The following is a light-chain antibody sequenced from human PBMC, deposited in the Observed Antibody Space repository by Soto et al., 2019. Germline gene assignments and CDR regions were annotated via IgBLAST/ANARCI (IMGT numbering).Light chain of an antibody. V-gene: IGKV3-11*01. CDR2: DAS. CDR1: QSVSSY. Sequence: EIVLTQSPATLSLSPGERATLSCRASQSVSSYLAWYQQKLGQAPRLLIFDASNRATGTPARFSGSGSGTDFTLTISSLEPEDFAVYYCQQRSNWPWTFGQGTRVEIK. J-gene: IGKJ1*01. CDR3: QQRSNWPWT.